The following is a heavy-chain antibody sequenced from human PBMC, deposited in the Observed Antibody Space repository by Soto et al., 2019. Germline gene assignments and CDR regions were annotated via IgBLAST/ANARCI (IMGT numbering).Heavy chain of an antibody. D-gene: IGHD6-19*01. V-gene: IGHV1-69*08. CDR1: GGTFSSYT. CDR2: MINILGIA. CDR3: ARDHASAVAGSFDY. Sequence: QVQLVQSGAEVKKPGSSVKVSCTASGGTFSSYTISWVLQAPEQGLEWMGRMINILGIANYAQKFQGRVTITVDKSTSTAYMELSRLISEDTAVYYCARDHASAVAGSFDYWGQGTLVTVSS. J-gene: IGHJ4*02.